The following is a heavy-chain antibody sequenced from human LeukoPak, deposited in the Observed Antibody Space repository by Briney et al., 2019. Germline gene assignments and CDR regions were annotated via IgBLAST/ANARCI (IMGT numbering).Heavy chain of an antibody. J-gene: IGHJ4*02. CDR1: GLIFSRYW. D-gene: IGHD1-1*01. Sequence: GGSLRLSCAASGLIFSRYWMYWVRQVPGKGLVWVSRISSDGSDASYADSVEGRFAISRDSARNTLYLQMNSLRAEDTAVYYCARSRDNVLDYWGQGTLVTVSS. V-gene: IGHV3-74*01. CDR3: ARSRDNVLDY. CDR2: ISSDGSDA.